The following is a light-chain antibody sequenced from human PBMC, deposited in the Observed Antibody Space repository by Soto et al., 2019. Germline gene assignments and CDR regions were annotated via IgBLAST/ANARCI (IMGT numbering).Light chain of an antibody. CDR2: KAS. J-gene: IGKJ2*01. CDR3: QQYNGYPHT. CDR1: QSISTW. V-gene: IGKV1-5*03. Sequence: DIQMTQSPSTLSASVGDRVTITCRASQSISTWLAWYQQKPGKAPKLLIYKASSLRNGVPSRFSGSGSGTAFTLNIYSLQTDDFASYYCQQYNGYPHTFGQGTKLEIK.